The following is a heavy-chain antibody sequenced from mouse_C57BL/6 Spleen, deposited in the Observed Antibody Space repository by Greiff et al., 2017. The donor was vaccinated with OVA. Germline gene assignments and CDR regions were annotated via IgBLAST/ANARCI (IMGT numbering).Heavy chain of an antibody. D-gene: IGHD1-1*01. Sequence: VKLQESGPELVKPGASVKISCKASGYAFSSSWMNWVKQRPGKGLEWIGRIYPGDGDTNYNGKFKGKATLTADKSSSTAYMQLSSLTSEDSAVYCCARHYESAYWGQGTLVTVAA. V-gene: IGHV1-82*01. CDR2: IYPGDGDT. CDR3: ARHYESAY. CDR1: GYAFSSSW. J-gene: IGHJ3*01.